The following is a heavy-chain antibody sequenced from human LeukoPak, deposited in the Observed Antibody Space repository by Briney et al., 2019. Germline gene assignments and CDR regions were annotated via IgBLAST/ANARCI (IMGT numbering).Heavy chain of an antibody. CDR1: GYTSTDYY. D-gene: IGHD2-2*01. CDR2: VDPEDGET. V-gene: IGHV1-69-2*01. Sequence: GASVKVSRKVSGYTSTDYYMHWVQQAPGKGLEWMGLVDPEDGETIYAEKFQGRVTMTRDTSTSTVYMELSSLRSEDTAVYYCARMGGAVGSSTQKYSFDYWGQGTLVTVAS. CDR3: ARMGGAVGSSTQKYSFDY. J-gene: IGHJ4*02.